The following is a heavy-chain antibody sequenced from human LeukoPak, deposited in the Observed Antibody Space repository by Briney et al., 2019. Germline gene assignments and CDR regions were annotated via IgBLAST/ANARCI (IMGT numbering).Heavy chain of an antibody. V-gene: IGHV3-21*01. D-gene: IGHD2-2*01. CDR1: GFTFSSYG. CDR3: ARPATGYCSSAGCHWDS. Sequence: GGSLRLSCAASGFTFSSYGMHWVRQAPGKGLEWVSSISASSNFIHYAESVRGRFTISRDNAKNSLYLQMNSLGAQDTAVYYCARPATGYCSSAGCHWDSWGQGTLVTVSS. J-gene: IGHJ4*02. CDR2: ISASSNFI.